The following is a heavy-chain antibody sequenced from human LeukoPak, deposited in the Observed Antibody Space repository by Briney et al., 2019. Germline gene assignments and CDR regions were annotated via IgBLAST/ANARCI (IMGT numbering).Heavy chain of an antibody. CDR3: ARVHYYDSSGTDY. V-gene: IGHV1-8*01. CDR1: GYTFTSYD. CDR2: MNPNRGNT. D-gene: IGHD3-22*01. J-gene: IGHJ4*02. Sequence: ASVKVSCKASGYTFTSYDMNWVGQAAGEGLEWMGWMNPNRGNTDYAEKLKGRVTMNRNTSIRTDYMEMSRQRSEDTAVYYCARVHYYDSSGTDYWGQGTLVTVSS.